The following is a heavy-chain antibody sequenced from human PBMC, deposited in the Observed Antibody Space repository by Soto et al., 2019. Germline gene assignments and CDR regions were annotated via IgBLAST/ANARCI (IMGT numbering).Heavy chain of an antibody. Sequence: GGSLRLSCAASGFTFSRSNMNWVRQAPGKGLEWVSYISSSSSTIYYADSVKGRFTISRDNAKNSLYLQMNSLRAEDTAVYYCAGRRDQFAYWGQGTLVTGSS. D-gene: IGHD2-2*01. J-gene: IGHJ4*02. CDR3: AGRRDQFAY. V-gene: IGHV3-48*01. CDR1: GFTFSRSN. CDR2: ISSSSSTI.